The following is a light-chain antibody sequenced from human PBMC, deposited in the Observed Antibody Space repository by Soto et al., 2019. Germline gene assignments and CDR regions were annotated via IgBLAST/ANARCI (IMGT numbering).Light chain of an antibody. J-gene: IGLJ3*02. V-gene: IGLV2-14*01. CDR1: SSDIGAYNY. CDR2: DVT. CDR3: SSYTISRIRV. Sequence: QSVLTQPASVSGSPGQSITISCTGSSSDIGAYNYVSWYQQHPGKAPKLMIYDVTNRPSGVSYRFSGSKSGSTASLTISGLQAEDEADYYRSSYTISRIRVFGGGTKLTVL.